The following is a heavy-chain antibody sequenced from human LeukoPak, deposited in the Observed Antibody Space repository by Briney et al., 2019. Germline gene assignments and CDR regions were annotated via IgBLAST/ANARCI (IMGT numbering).Heavy chain of an antibody. CDR1: GYTFTSYY. V-gene: IGHV1-46*01. Sequence: ASVKVSCKASGYTFTSYYMHWVRQTPGQGLEWIGIINPSGGSTSYAQKFQGRVTMTRDTSTSTVYMELSSLGSEDTAVYYCARAPPQWLVPHRDYYYYMDVWGKGTTVTVSS. CDR2: INPSGGST. CDR3: ARAPPQWLVPHRDYYYYMDV. J-gene: IGHJ6*03. D-gene: IGHD6-19*01.